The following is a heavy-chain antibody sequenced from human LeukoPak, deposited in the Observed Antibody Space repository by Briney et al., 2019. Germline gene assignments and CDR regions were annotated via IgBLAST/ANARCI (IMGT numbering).Heavy chain of an antibody. V-gene: IGHV3-66*01. J-gene: IGHJ4*02. CDR2: IYSGGST. Sequence: GGSLRLSCAASGFTVSSNYMSWVRQAPGKGLEWVSVIYSGGSTYYADSVKGRFTISRDNSKNTLYLQMNSLRAEDTAVYYCARVTYSYGPTARDYWGQGTLVAVSS. CDR1: GFTVSSNY. D-gene: IGHD5-18*01. CDR3: ARVTYSYGPTARDY.